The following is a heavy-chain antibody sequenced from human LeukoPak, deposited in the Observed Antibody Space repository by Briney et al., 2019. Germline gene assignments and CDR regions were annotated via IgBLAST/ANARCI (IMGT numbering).Heavy chain of an antibody. CDR2: IYYSGST. CDR1: GGSISSYY. Sequence: SETLSLTCTVSGGSISSYYWSWIRQPPGKGLEWIGYIYYSGSTNYNPSLKSRVTISVDTSKNQFSLKLSSVTAADTAVYYCAVANVDYDFWSGSGHFDYWGQGTLVTVSS. V-gene: IGHV4-59*01. D-gene: IGHD3-3*01. J-gene: IGHJ4*02. CDR3: AVANVDYDFWSGSGHFDY.